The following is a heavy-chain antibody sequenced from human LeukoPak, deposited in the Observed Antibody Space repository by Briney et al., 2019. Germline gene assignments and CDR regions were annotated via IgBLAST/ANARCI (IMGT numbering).Heavy chain of an antibody. CDR3: ARGLPWGQNSLYGMDV. J-gene: IGHJ6*02. D-gene: IGHD7-27*01. CDR1: GYTFSSYG. Sequence: GASLKVSCKASGYTFSSYGISWVRQAPGQGLEWMGWISAYNGNTNYAQKVQARVTMTRDTSTSTAYMELRSLRSDDTAVYYCARGLPWGQNSLYGMDVWGQGTTVTVSS. CDR2: ISAYNGNT. V-gene: IGHV1-18*01.